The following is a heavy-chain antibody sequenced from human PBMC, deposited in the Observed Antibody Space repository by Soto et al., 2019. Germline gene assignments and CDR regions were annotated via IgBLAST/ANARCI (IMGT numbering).Heavy chain of an antibody. CDR2: IYYSGST. D-gene: IGHD3-16*01. CDR1: GGSISSRLNY. CDR3: ARYPRFIPPDY. Sequence: QLQLQESGPGLVKPSKTLSVTCTVSGGSISSRLNYWGWIRQPPGKGLEWIGSIYYSGSTYYNPSLKSRVTISLDTSKNQFSLKLISVTAADTSVYYCARYPRFIPPDYWGQGTLVSVSS. V-gene: IGHV4-39*01. J-gene: IGHJ4*02.